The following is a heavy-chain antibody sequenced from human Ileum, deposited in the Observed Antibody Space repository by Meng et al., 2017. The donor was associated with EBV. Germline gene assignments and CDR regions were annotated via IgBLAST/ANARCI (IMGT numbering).Heavy chain of an antibody. Sequence: NVKDSGPPLLKPTQTLTLTFSFSGFSLNTGGMAVGWIRQPPGKALEWLALIYWDDDKRYSPSLKTRLTITKDTSKNQVVLTMTNMDPVDTATYYCARRSFAAGSPDYWGQGTLVTVSS. CDR2: IYWDDDK. J-gene: IGHJ4*02. CDR1: GFSLNTGGMA. V-gene: IGHV2-5*02. D-gene: IGHD3-10*01. CDR3: ARRSFAAGSPDY.